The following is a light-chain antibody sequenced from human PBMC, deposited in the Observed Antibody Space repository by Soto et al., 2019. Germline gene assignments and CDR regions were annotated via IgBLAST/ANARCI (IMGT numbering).Light chain of an antibody. Sequence: QSVLAQPASVSGSPGQSITISCTGTSSDVGAYNSVSWYQQHPHRAPKVLIYDVRIRPSEVSNRFSGSKSGDTASLTLSGLQAEDEAIYYCASKTTSSTVLFGGGTKLTVL. CDR1: SSDVGAYNS. V-gene: IGLV2-14*03. CDR2: DVR. CDR3: ASKTTSSTVL. J-gene: IGLJ2*01.